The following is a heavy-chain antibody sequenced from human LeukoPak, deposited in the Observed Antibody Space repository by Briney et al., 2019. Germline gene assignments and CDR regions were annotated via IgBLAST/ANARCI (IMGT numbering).Heavy chain of an antibody. J-gene: IGHJ4*02. CDR1: GFTFSSYW. CDR2: ISGSGDYI. Sequence: GGSLRLSCAASGFTFSSYWMNWVRQAPGKGLEWVSSISGSGDYIYYADSLKGRFTISRDNARNSLYLQMNSLRAEDTAVYYCARGVAMAGTATDYWGQGTLVTVSS. V-gene: IGHV3-21*01. CDR3: ARGVAMAGTATDY. D-gene: IGHD6-19*01.